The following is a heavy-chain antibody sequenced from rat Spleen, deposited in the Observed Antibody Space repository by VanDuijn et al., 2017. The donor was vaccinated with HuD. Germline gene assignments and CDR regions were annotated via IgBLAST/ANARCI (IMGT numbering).Heavy chain of an antibody. CDR2: ISYGDSSGHSGT. CDR3: ARRHYGYTDYFDY. CDR1: GFTFSDYG. D-gene: IGHD1-9*01. V-gene: IGHV5-29*01. J-gene: IGHJ2*01. Sequence: EVQLVESGGGLVQPGRSLKLSCAASGFTFSDYGMAWVRQAPTKGLEWVATISYGDSSGHSGTYYRDSVRGRFTISRDDAKNTLSLQMDSLRSEDTATYYCARRHYGYTDYFDYWGQGVMVTVSS.